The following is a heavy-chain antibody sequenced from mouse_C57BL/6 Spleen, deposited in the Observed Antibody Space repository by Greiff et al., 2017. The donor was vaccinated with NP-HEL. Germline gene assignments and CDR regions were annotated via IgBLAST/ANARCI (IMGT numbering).Heavy chain of an antibody. D-gene: IGHD2-1*01. CDR3: ARNGNYEGAWFAY. J-gene: IGHJ3*01. V-gene: IGHV1-80*01. Sequence: VQLQQSGAELVKPGASVKISCKASGYAFSSYWMNWVKQRPGKGLEWIGQIYPGDGDTNYNGKFKGKATLTADKSSSTAYMQLSSLTSEDSAVYFGARNGNYEGAWFAYWGQGTLVTVSA. CDR2: IYPGDGDT. CDR1: GYAFSSYW.